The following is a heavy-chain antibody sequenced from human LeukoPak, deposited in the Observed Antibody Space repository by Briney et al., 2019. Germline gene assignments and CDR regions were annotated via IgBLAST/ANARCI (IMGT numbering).Heavy chain of an antibody. D-gene: IGHD3-10*01. CDR1: GFTFSSYG. CDR2: IRYDGSNK. Sequence: GGSLRLSCAASGFTFSSYGMHWVRQAPGKGLEWVAFIRYDGSNKYYADSVKGRFTISRDNSKNTLYLQMNSLRAEDTAVYYCTKVEVSVVRGVIDFDYWGQGTLVTVSS. J-gene: IGHJ4*02. CDR3: TKVEVSVVRGVIDFDY. V-gene: IGHV3-30*02.